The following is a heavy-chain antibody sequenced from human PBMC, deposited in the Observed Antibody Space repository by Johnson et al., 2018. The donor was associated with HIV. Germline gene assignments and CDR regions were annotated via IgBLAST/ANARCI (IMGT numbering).Heavy chain of an antibody. CDR2: IKQDGSEK. CDR1: AFTFSSFG. CDR3: ARDLGDSSSSWRELSAFDI. J-gene: IGHJ3*02. Sequence: VQLVESGGGVVQPGGSLRLSCAASAFTFSSFGMHWVRQAPGKGLEWVANIKQDGSEKYYVDSVKGRFTISRDNAKNSLYLQMNSLRAEDTAVYYCARDLGDSSSSWRELSAFDIWGQGTMVTVSS. D-gene: IGHD6-6*01. V-gene: IGHV3-7*01.